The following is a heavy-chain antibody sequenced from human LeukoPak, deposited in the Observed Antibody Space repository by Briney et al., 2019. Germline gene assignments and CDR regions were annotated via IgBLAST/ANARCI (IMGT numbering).Heavy chain of an antibody. CDR2: TYYRSKWYN. D-gene: IGHD2-8*01. V-gene: IGHV6-1*01. CDR3: AKVSAEGAGSPFDY. CDR1: GDSVSSNIAA. Sequence: SQTLSLTCAISGDSVSSNIAAWNWIRQSPSRGLEWLGRTYYRSKWYNDYAVSVKSRITINPDTSKNQFSLQLNSVTPEDTAVYYRAKVSAEGAGSPFDYWGQGTLVTVSS. J-gene: IGHJ4*02.